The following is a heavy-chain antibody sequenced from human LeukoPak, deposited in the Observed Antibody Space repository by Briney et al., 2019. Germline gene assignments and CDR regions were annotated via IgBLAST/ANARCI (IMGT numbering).Heavy chain of an antibody. V-gene: IGHV3-23*01. CDR2: ISGSGGRT. J-gene: IGHJ5*02. D-gene: IGHD3-3*01. CDR1: GFTFSNYP. CDR3: AKDPPVNDFWSGYYLNWFDP. Sequence: GGSLRLSCAASGFTFSNYPMSWVRQAPGKGLEWVSGISGSGGRTYYADSVKGRFTISRDNAKNSLYLQMNSLRAEDTAVYYCAKDPPVNDFWSGYYLNWFDPWGQGTLVTVSS.